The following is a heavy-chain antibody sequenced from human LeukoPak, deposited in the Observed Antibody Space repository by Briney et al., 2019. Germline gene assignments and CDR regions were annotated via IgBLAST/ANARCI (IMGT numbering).Heavy chain of an antibody. D-gene: IGHD4-17*01. CDR2: IIPILGIA. J-gene: IGHJ4*02. Sequence: SVKVSCKASGGTFSSYAVSWVRQAPGRGLEWMGRIIPILGIANYAQKFQGRVTITADKSTSTAYMELSSLRSEDTAAYYCARLTVTTYASNFDYWGQGTLVTVSS. CDR1: GGTFSSYA. CDR3: ARLTVTTYASNFDY. V-gene: IGHV1-69*04.